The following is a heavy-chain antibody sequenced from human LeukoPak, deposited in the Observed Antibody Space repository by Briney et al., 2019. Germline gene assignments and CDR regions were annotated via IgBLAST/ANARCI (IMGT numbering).Heavy chain of an antibody. CDR1: GYTFRNYG. Sequence: SVKVSCKTSGYTFRNYGITWVRQIPGQGLEWMGWISPYNGNTNYAQKLQGRVTTTTDTSTSTAYMELRSLTSDDTAVYYCARGGVTSVVDVWGKGTTVTISS. D-gene: IGHD4-23*01. V-gene: IGHV1-18*01. CDR3: ARGGVTSVVDV. J-gene: IGHJ6*04. CDR2: ISPYNGNT.